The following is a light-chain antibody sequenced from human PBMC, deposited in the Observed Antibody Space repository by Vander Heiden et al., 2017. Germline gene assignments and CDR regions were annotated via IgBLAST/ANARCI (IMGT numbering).Light chain of an antibody. CDR3: AAWDDSLTGAV. CDR2: GDA. V-gene: IGLV1-44*01. J-gene: IGLJ7*01. CDR1: TSNIGSHT. Sequence: QSVLPQPPSASGAPGPRVTISCSGTTSNIGSHTVNWYQQLPGTAPKLLVYGDAQRPSGVPDRFSGSKSGTSASLAISGLQSEDEADYYCAAWDDSLTGAVFGGGTQLTVL.